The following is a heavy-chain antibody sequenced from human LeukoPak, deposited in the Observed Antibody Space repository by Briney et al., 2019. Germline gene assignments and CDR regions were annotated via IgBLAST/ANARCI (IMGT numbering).Heavy chain of an antibody. CDR3: VREAAATLFDY. D-gene: IGHD1-26*01. CDR2: ISSSSRDI. J-gene: IGHJ4*02. CDR1: EFSVGSNY. V-gene: IGHV3-21*01. Sequence: GGSLRLSCAASEFSVGSNYMTWVRQAPGKGLEWVAAISSSSRDIFYADSVKGRFSISRDNTQNSLSLQMNSLRAEDTAVYYCVREAAATLFDYWGQGTLVTVSS.